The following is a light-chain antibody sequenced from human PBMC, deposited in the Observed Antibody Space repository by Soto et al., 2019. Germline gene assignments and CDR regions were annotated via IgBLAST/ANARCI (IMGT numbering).Light chain of an antibody. CDR3: QHYVTSLTT. Sequence: EVVMRQSPATLSVSPGEGATLSCRASQGIGDTLAWYQHKPGQTPRLLIFGASIRVTGIPDRFIGSGSGTDFTLTITRLEPEDFAVYYCQHYVTSLTTFGQGTKVDIK. J-gene: IGKJ1*01. CDR1: QGIGDT. V-gene: IGKV3-20*01. CDR2: GAS.